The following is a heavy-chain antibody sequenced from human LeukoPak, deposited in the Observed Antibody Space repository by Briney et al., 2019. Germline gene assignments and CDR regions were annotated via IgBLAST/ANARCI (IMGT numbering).Heavy chain of an antibody. CDR3: AKLFVPAATAAYFDY. J-gene: IGHJ4*02. CDR2: ISGSGGST. Sequence: GGSLRLSCAASGFTFSSYAMRWVRQAPGRGLEWVSAISGSGGSTYYADSVKGRFTISRDNSKNTMYLQMNSLRAEDTAVYYCAKLFVPAATAAYFDYWGQGTLVTVSS. V-gene: IGHV3-23*01. D-gene: IGHD2-2*01. CDR1: GFTFSSYA.